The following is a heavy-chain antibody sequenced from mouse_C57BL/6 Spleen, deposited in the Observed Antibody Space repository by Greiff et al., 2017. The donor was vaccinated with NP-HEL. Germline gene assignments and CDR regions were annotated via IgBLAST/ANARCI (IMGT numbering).Heavy chain of an antibody. CDR3: AREGIYYEYDGY. J-gene: IGHJ2*01. V-gene: IGHV1-76*01. CDR2: IYPGSGNT. D-gene: IGHD2-4*01. Sequence: VKLQESGAELVRPGASVKLSSKASGSALPNYCINWVKQRPGQGLEWIARIYPGSGNTYDNEKFKGKATLTAEKSSSAADMQLSSLTSEDSAVYFCAREGIYYEYDGYWGKGITLTVSS. CDR1: GSALPNYC.